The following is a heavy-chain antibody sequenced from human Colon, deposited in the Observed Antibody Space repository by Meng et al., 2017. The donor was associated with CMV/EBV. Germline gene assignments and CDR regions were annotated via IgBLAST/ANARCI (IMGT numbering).Heavy chain of an antibody. D-gene: IGHD3/OR15-3a*01. CDR3: ADDLWKERGY. V-gene: IGHV3-30*04. CDR2: ISPNGSNK. Sequence: LSLTCAGSGFTFSHYAMYWVRQAPGRGLEWVAVISPNGSNKNCADSVKGRFTISRDNYKNTLYLQMSSLRADDTAVYYCADDLWKERGYWGQGTLVTVSS. CDR1: GFTFSHYA. J-gene: IGHJ4*02.